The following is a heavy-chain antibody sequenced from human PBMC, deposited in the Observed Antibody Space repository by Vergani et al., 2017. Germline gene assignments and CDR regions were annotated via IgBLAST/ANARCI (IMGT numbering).Heavy chain of an antibody. CDR2: MDYNGRA. CDR3: ARHVTQDYYNDSDYFDY. CDR1: GGYFFNSRYY. V-gene: IGHV4-39*01. J-gene: IGHJ4*02. D-gene: IGHD3-22*01. Sequence: QLQLQESGPGLVKPSGTLSLTCSVTGGYFFNSRYYWGWIRQPPGKGLEWIGSMDYNGRAYYTQSLRRRVAISIDTSKMQFSLKLYSLTAADTAIYYCARHVTQDYYNDSDYFDYWGLGNLVTVSS.